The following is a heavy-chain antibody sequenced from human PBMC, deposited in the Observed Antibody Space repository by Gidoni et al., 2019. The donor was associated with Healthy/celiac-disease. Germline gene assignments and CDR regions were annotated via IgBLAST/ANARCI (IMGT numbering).Heavy chain of an antibody. Sequence: EVQLVESGGGLVQPGGSLRLSCAASGFTFSSYDMHWVRQATGKGLEWVSAIGTAGDTYYPGSVKGRFTISRENAKNSLYLQMNSLRAGDTAVYYCARLGMGAVAGLDYWGQGTLVTVSS. V-gene: IGHV3-13*01. D-gene: IGHD6-19*01. CDR3: ARLGMGAVAGLDY. CDR2: IGTAGDT. CDR1: GFTFSSYD. J-gene: IGHJ4*02.